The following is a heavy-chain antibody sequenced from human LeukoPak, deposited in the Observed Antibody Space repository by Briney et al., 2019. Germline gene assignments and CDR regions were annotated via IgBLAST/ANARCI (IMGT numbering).Heavy chain of an antibody. V-gene: IGHV3-30*04. CDR1: GFTFSSYA. D-gene: IGHD2-21*02. CDR3: ARAPAFCGGDCYPARLDS. Sequence: PGGSLRLSCAASGFTFSSYAMHWVRQAPGKGLEWVATVSYDGRSKYHADSVKGRFIISRDDSKNTLHLQMNSLRAEDTALYYCARAPAFCGGDCYPARLDSWGQGTLVTVSS. J-gene: IGHJ4*02. CDR2: VSYDGRSK.